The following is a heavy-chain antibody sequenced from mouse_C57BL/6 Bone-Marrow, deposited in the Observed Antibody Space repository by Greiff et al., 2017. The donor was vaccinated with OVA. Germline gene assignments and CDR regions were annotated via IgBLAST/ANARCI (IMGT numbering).Heavy chain of an antibody. CDR3: ARSLHYYGRAFAY. CDR2: IYPRSGNT. J-gene: IGHJ3*01. V-gene: IGHV1-81*01. Sequence: QVQLQQSGAELARPGASVKLSCKASGYTFTSYGISWVKQRTGQGLEWIGEIYPRSGNTYYNEKFKGKATLTADKSSSPAYMELRRLTSEDSAVYFCARSLHYYGRAFAYWGQGTLVTVSA. CDR1: GYTFTSYG. D-gene: IGHD1-1*01.